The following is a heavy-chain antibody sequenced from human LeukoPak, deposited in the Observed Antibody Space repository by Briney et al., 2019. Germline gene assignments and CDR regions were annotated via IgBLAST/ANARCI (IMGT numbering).Heavy chain of an antibody. J-gene: IGHJ6*03. Sequence: ASVKVSCKASGYTFTSYGISWVRQAPGQGLEWMGWISAYNGNTNYAQKLQGRVTMTRDTSISTAYMELSRLTSDDTAVYYCARSIGFDYYYYMDVWGKGTTVTVSS. D-gene: IGHD6-25*01. V-gene: IGHV1-18*01. CDR2: ISAYNGNT. CDR3: ARSIGFDYYYYMDV. CDR1: GYTFTSYG.